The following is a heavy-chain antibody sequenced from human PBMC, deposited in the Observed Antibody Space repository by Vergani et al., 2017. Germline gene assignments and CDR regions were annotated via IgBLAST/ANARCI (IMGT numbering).Heavy chain of an antibody. CDR3: ARDLSENDTYGRGGY. CDR2: ISAYNGNT. CDR1: GYTFSTYG. J-gene: IGHJ1*01. Sequence: QVQLVQSGAEVKKPGASVKVSCKASGYTFSTYGISWVRQAPGQGLEWMGWISAYNGNTNYPEKFQGRLTMTTDTSTRTAYMELRSLRSDDTAVYYCARDLSENDTYGRGGYWGPGTLVTVSS. V-gene: IGHV1-18*01. D-gene: IGHD3-22*01.